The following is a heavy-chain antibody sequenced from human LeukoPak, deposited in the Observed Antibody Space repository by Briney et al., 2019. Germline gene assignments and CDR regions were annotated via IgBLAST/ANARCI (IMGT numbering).Heavy chain of an antibody. CDR3: ARVGYCSSTSCYKNTNFDY. V-gene: IGHV4-34*01. CDR2: INHRGST. Sequence: PSETLSLTCAVYGGSFSGYYWSWIRQPPGKGLEWIGEINHRGSTNYNPSLKSRVTISVDTSKNQFSLKLSSVTAADTAVYYCARVGYCSSTSCYKNTNFDYWGQGTLVTVSS. D-gene: IGHD2-2*02. CDR1: GGSFSGYY. J-gene: IGHJ4*02.